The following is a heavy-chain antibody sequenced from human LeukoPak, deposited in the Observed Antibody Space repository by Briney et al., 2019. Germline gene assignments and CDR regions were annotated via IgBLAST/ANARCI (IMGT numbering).Heavy chain of an antibody. J-gene: IGHJ4*02. CDR2: IYHSGST. CDR3: AREDYYGSGSRDY. D-gene: IGHD3-10*01. V-gene: IGHV4-39*07. CDR1: GGSMSSSSYY. Sequence: PSETLSLTCTVSGGSMSSSSYYWGWVRQPPGKGLEWVGSIYHSGSTYYNPSLKSRVTISVDTSKNQFSLKLSSVTAADTAVYYCAREDYYGSGSRDYWGQGTLVTVSS.